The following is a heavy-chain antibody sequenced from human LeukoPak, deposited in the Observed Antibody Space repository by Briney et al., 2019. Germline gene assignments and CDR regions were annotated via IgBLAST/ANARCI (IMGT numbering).Heavy chain of an antibody. CDR2: INSDGSST. CDR3: ASGLVGATFDY. V-gene: IGHV3-74*01. CDR1: GFPLSSYW. D-gene: IGHD1-26*01. J-gene: IGHJ4*02. Sequence: GGSLRLSCAASGFPLSSYWMHWGGQAPGKRLVAVSRINSDGSSTSYADSVKCRFTISRDNAKNTLYLQMNSLRAEDTAVYYCASGLVGATFDYWGQGTLVTVSS.